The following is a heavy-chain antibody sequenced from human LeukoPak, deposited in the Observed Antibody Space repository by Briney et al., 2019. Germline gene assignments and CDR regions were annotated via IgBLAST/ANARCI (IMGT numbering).Heavy chain of an antibody. CDR2: IYYSGST. V-gene: IGHV4-59*01. CDR3: ARDRRREGVHAFDV. J-gene: IGHJ3*01. Sequence: SGTLFLTCTVSSGSISSYYWSWIRQPPGKGLEWIGYIYYSGSTNYNPSLKSRVTISVDTSKNQFSLKLSSVTAADTAVYYCARDRRREGVHAFDVWGRGTMVTVSS. CDR1: SGSISSYY. D-gene: IGHD1-14*01.